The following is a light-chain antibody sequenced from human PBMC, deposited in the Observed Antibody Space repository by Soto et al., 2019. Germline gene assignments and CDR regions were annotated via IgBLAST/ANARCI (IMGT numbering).Light chain of an antibody. CDR1: SSDVGGYDY. J-gene: IGLJ2*01. CDR2: DVT. V-gene: IGLV2-14*01. Sequence: QSALTQPASVSGSPGQSITISCTGTSSDVGGYDYVSWYQQHPGKSPKVMIYDVTSRPSGVSNRFSGSKSGNTASLTISGLQAEDEADYYCSSYTGNSLVFGGGTQLTVL. CDR3: SSYTGNSLV.